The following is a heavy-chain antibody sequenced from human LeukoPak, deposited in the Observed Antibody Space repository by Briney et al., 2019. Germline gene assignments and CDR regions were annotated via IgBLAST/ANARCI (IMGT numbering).Heavy chain of an antibody. V-gene: IGHV3-30*03. J-gene: IGHJ4*02. CDR1: GFTFSSYG. CDR3: ATELIRGHNYGNDY. Sequence: PGGSLRLSCAASGFTFSSYGMHWVRQAPGKGLEWVAVISYDGSNKYYADSVKGRFTISRDNSKNTLYLQMNSLRAEDTAVYYCATELIRGHNYGNDYWGQGTLVTVSS. CDR2: ISYDGSNK. D-gene: IGHD5-18*01.